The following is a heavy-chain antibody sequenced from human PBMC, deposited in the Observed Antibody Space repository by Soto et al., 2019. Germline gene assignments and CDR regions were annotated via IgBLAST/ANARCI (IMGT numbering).Heavy chain of an antibody. V-gene: IGHV4-4*07. J-gene: IGHJ4*02. CDR2: MYTTGIT. D-gene: IGHD2-2*01. Sequence: SETLSLTCTVSGDSVSCYYWYWIRPPAGKGLEWIGRMYTTGITNYSPSLKSRVTMSVDTSKNQFSLKLTSVTAADTAVYYCARDDKGVSAAMLYWGQGTLVTVSS. CDR1: GDSVSCYY. CDR3: ARDDKGVSAAMLY.